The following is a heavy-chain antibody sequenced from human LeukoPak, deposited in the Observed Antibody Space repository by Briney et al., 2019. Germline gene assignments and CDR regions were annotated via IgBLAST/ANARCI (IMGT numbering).Heavy chain of an antibody. J-gene: IGHJ4*02. CDR2: IKNDGKTT. V-gene: IGHV3-74*01. Sequence: GGSLRLSCVASGFNFSPNWMLWVRQVAGRGLEWVALIKNDGKTTTYADSVKGRFTISRDTAKNTLYLQMNSLRVEDTAVYFCARHFYFSIDYWGQGTLVTVSS. CDR1: GFNFSPNW. D-gene: IGHD2/OR15-2a*01. CDR3: ARHFYFSIDY.